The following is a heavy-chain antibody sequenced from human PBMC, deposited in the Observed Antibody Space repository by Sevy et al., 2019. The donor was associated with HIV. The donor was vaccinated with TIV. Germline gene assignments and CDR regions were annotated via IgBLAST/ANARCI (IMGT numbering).Heavy chain of an antibody. D-gene: IGHD6-19*01. Sequence: SETLSLTCTVSGASISSSGYYWGWIRQPPGKGLEWIGSIRYSGSTYYNPSLRSRVTISADASKKQFSLKLNSVTAADTAVYYCAGPRLTYNSGWSYYDHWGQGTVVTVSS. J-gene: IGHJ4*02. CDR1: GASISSSGYY. CDR3: AGPRLTYNSGWSYYDH. CDR2: IRYSGST. V-gene: IGHV4-39*01.